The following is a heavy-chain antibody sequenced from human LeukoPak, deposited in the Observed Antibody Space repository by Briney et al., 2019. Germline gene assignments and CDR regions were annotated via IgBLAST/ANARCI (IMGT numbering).Heavy chain of an antibody. J-gene: IGHJ4*02. D-gene: IGHD6-13*01. Sequence: PGGSLRLSCAASGFTFSSYAMHWVRQASGKGLEWVSAISGSGGSTYYADSVKGRFTISRDNSKNTLYLQMNSLRAEDTAVYYCAKDRVSTGYSSSWTHFDYWGQGTLVTVSS. V-gene: IGHV3-23*01. CDR1: GFTFSSYA. CDR2: ISGSGGST. CDR3: AKDRVSTGYSSSWTHFDY.